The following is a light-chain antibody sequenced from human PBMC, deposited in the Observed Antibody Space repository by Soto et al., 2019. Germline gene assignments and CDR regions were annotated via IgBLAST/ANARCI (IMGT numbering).Light chain of an antibody. V-gene: IGKV3D-20*02. CDR1: QSVSSGY. CDR3: QQRSDWPPT. J-gene: IGKJ1*01. CDR2: GAS. Sequence: DIVLTQSPGTLYLFPGERATLSCRASQSVSSGYLAWYQQRPGQAPRLLIYGASTRATGIPDRFSGSGSGTDFTLTISRLEPEDFAVYYCQQRSDWPPTFGQGTKVDI.